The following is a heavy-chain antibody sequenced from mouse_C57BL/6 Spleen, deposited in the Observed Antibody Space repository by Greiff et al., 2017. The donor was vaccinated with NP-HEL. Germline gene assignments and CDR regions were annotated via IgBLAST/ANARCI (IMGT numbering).Heavy chain of an antibody. D-gene: IGHD1-1*01. CDR2: ISDGGSYT. J-gene: IGHJ3*01. CDR1: GFTFSSYA. V-gene: IGHV5-4*01. Sequence: VQLKESGGGLVKPGGSLKLSCAASGFTFSSYAMSWVRQTPEKRLEWVATISDGGSYTYYPDNVKGRFTISRDNAKNNLYLQMSHLKSEDTAMYYCARGGYYGTSFAYWGQGTLVTVSA. CDR3: ARGGYYGTSFAY.